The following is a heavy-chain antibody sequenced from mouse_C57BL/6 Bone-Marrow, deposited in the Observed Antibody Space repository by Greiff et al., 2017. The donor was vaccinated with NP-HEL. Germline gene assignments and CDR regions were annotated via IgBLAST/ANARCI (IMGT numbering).Heavy chain of an antibody. V-gene: IGHV1-59*01. CDR3: ARVSTMVKWFAY. D-gene: IGHD2-2*01. CDR1: GYTFTSYW. Sequence: QVQLKQPGAELVRPGTSVKLSCKASGYTFTSYWMHWVKQRPGQGLEWIGVIDPSDSYTNYNQKFKGKATWTVDTSSSTAYMQLSSLTSEDSAVYYGARVSTMVKWFAYWGQGTLVTVSA. J-gene: IGHJ3*01. CDR2: IDPSDSYT.